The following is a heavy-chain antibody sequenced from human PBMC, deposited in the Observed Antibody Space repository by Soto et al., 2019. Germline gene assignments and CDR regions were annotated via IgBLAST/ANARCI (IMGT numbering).Heavy chain of an antibody. J-gene: IGHJ6*02. D-gene: IGHD3-3*01. CDR1: GGTFSSYA. Sequence: QVQLVQSGAEVKKPGSSVKVSCKASGGTFSSYAISWVRQAPGQGLEWMGGIIPIFGTANYAQKFQGRVKITEDESTSTAYMELSSLRSEDTAVYYCARAVGGLGVVPIYYYYYGMDVWGQGTTVTVSS. CDR2: IIPIFGTA. CDR3: ARAVGGLGVVPIYYYYYGMDV. V-gene: IGHV1-69*01.